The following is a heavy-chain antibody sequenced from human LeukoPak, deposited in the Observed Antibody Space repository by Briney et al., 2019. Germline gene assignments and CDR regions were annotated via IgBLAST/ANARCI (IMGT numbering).Heavy chain of an antibody. J-gene: IGHJ4*02. D-gene: IGHD5-18*01. CDR3: ATKYSYGFNFDY. V-gene: IGHV4-34*01. Sequence: PSETLSLTCAVYGGSFSGYYWSWIRQPPGKGLEWIGEINHSGSTNYNPSLKSRVTMSVDTSKNQFSLKLSSVTAADTAVYYCATKYSYGFNFDYWGQGTLVTVSS. CDR1: GGSFSGYY. CDR2: INHSGST.